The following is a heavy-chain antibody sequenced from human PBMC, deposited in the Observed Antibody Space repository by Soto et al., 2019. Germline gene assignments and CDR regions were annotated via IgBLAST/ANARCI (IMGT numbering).Heavy chain of an antibody. D-gene: IGHD6-19*01. CDR3: ARYRSSGLDY. J-gene: IGHJ4*02. Sequence: SETLSLTCTVSGGSIENYYWGWVRLPTGKGLEWIGYIYYNGRTNYNPSLKSRVTMSVDTSNNQFSLKLNSVTAADTAVYYCARYRSSGLDYWGLGTLVTVSS. CDR1: GGSIENYY. V-gene: IGHV4-59*01. CDR2: IYYNGRT.